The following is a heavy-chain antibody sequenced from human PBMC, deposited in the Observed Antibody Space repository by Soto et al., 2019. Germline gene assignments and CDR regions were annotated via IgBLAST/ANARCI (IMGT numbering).Heavy chain of an antibody. CDR2: IKSKTDGGTT. J-gene: IGHJ4*01. CDR1: GFTFTNAW. CDR3: TTDSYSTIIIVRFDY. Sequence: EVQLVESGGGLVKPGGSLRLSCAASGFTFTNAWINWVRQAPGKGLEWVGRIKSKTDGGTTDYAEPVKGRFDISRDDSNNMVYLQMNSLKIEDTDIYYCTTDSYSTIIIVRFDYWGHGTLVTVSP. V-gene: IGHV3-15*07. D-gene: IGHD2-8*01.